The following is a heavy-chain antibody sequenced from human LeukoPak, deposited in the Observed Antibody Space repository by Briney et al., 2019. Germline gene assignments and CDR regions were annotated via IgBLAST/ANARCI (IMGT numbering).Heavy chain of an antibody. CDR1: GGSINGYY. CDR3: ARDYAYDSSGFRSFGMDV. J-gene: IGHJ6*02. D-gene: IGHD3-22*01. Sequence: SETLSLTCTVSGGSINGYYWNWIRQAPGKGGKGLEWIGHIYYSGSTNYNPSLKSRVTISIDTSKRQFSLKLSSVTAADTAVYYSARDYAYDSSGFRSFGMDVWGQGTTVIVSS. V-gene: IGHV4-59*01. CDR2: IYYSGST.